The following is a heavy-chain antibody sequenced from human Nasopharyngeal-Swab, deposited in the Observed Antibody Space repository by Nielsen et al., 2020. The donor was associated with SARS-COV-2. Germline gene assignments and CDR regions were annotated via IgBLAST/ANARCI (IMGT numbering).Heavy chain of an antibody. J-gene: IGHJ3*02. Sequence: SETLSLTCTVSGGSVSSGSYYWSWIRQPPGKGLEWIGYIYYSGSTNYNPSLKSRVTISVDTSKNQFSLKLSSVTAADTAMYYCARDPLVPAASDAFDIWGQGTMVTVSS. V-gene: IGHV4-61*01. D-gene: IGHD2-2*01. CDR3: ARDPLVPAASDAFDI. CDR1: GGSVSSGSYY. CDR2: IYYSGST.